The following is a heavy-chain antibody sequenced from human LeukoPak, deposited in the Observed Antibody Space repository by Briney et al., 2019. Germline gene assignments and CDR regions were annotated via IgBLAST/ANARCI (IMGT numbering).Heavy chain of an antibody. CDR3: ARMSEWELRGVWFDP. D-gene: IGHD1-26*01. J-gene: IGHJ5*02. Sequence: GASVKVSCKASGYTFTSYDINWVRQATGQGLEWMGWMNPNSGNTGYAQKFQGRVTITTDESTSTAYMELSSLRSEDTAVYYCARMSEWELRGVWFDPWGQGTLVTVSS. CDR1: GYTFTSYD. CDR2: MNPNSGNT. V-gene: IGHV1-8*03.